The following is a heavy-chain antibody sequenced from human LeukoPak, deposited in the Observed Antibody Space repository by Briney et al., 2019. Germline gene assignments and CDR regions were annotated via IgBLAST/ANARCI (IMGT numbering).Heavy chain of an antibody. D-gene: IGHD6-6*01. CDR3: ARTLIEYSSSGGGFDY. CDR1: GFTFSSYA. J-gene: IGHJ4*02. Sequence: GGSLRLSCAASGFTFSSYAMHWVRQAPGKGLEWVAAISYDGSNKYYADSVKGRFTISRDNSKNTLYLQMNSLRAEDTAVYYCARTLIEYSSSGGGFDYWGQGTLVTVSS. CDR2: ISYDGSNK. V-gene: IGHV3-30*01.